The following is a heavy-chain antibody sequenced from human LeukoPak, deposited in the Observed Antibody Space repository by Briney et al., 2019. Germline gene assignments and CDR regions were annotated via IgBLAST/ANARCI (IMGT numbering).Heavy chain of an antibody. D-gene: IGHD3-16*01. CDR3: ARGVTGGVISYYYYMDV. Sequence: GGSLRLSCAASEFIFSRFWMSWVRQAPGKGLEWVASINQDESAKFYVDSVRGRFTISRDNAKNSLYLQMNSLRAEDTAVYYCARGVTGGVISYYYYMDVWGKGTTVTISS. CDR2: INQDESAK. V-gene: IGHV3-7*01. CDR1: EFIFSRFW. J-gene: IGHJ6*03.